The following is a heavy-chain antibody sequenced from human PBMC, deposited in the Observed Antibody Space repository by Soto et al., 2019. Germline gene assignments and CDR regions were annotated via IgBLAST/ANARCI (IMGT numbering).Heavy chain of an antibody. Sequence: SETLSLTCAVSGGSISSGGYSWSWIRQPPGKGLEWIGYIYHSGSTYYNPSLKSRVTISVDRSKNQFSLKLSSVTAADTAVYYCARRQYYYDSSGYSFWGQGTMVTVSS. CDR1: GGSISSGGYS. J-gene: IGHJ3*01. D-gene: IGHD3-22*01. CDR3: ARRQYYYDSSGYSF. V-gene: IGHV4-30-2*01. CDR2: IYHSGST.